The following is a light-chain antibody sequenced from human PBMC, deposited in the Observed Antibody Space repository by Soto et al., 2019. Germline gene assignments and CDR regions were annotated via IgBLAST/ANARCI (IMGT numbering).Light chain of an antibody. CDR2: DAS. Sequence: EIVLTQSPATLSLSPGERATLSCRASQSVSSYLAWYQQKPGQPPRLVIYDASNRATGIPARFSGSGSGTEFTLTISSLEPEDFAVYYCQQRSSWPLTFGGGTKVDI. V-gene: IGKV3-11*01. CDR1: QSVSSY. J-gene: IGKJ4*01. CDR3: QQRSSWPLT.